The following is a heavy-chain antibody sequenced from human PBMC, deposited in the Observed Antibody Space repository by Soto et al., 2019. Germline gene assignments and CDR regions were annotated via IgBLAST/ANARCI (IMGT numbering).Heavy chain of an antibody. CDR2: IYYSGSS. D-gene: IGHD5-18*01. CDR1: GGSVSSGSYY. CDR3: ARGTIQLWPDY. Sequence: QVQLQESGPGLVKPSETLSLTCTVSGGSVSSGSYYWSWIRQPPGKGLEWIGYIYYSGSSNYNPSLKRLVTISEDPSKNQFSLELSSVAATDKAVYYCARGTIQLWPDYWGQGTLVTVSS. V-gene: IGHV4-61*01. J-gene: IGHJ4*02.